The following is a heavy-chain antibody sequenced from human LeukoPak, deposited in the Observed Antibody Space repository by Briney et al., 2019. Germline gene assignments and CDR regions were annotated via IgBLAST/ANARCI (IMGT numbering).Heavy chain of an antibody. D-gene: IGHD1-7*01. V-gene: IGHV3-20*04. CDR2: INWNGGST. CDR1: GFTFDDYG. CDR3: ATVTGTTWGAFDI. J-gene: IGHJ3*02. Sequence: GGSLRLSCAASGFTFDDYGMSWVRQAPGKGLEWVSGINWNGGSTGYADSVKGRFTISRDNAKNSLYLQMDSLRAEDTALYYCATVTGTTWGAFDIWGQGTMVTVSS.